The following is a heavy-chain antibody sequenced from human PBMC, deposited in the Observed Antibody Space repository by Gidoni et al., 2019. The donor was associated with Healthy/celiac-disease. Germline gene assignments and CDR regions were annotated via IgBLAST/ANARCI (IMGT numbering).Heavy chain of an antibody. Sequence: QVQLQESGPGLVKPSETLSLTCTVSGGSISSYYWSWIRQPPGKGLEWIGYIYYSGSTNYNPPLKSRVTISVDTSKNQFSLKLSSVTAADTAVYYCARVRSSSYYYYYYMDVWGKGTTVTVSS. V-gene: IGHV4-59*01. CDR1: GGSISSYY. CDR2: IYYSGST. CDR3: ARVRSSSYYYYYYMDV. J-gene: IGHJ6*03. D-gene: IGHD6-6*01.